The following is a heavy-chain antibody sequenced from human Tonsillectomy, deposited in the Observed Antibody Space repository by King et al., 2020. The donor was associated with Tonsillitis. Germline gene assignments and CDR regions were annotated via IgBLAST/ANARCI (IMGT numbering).Heavy chain of an antibody. CDR2: IIPIFGTA. CDR3: ARGKCSNGSCYDWFDP. J-gene: IGHJ5*02. V-gene: IGHV1-69*06. CDR1: GGTLSNYA. Sequence: QLVQSGAEVKKPGSSVQVSCKASGGTLSNYAITWVRQAPGQGLDWMGGIIPIFGTADYAQKFLGRVTITADKSTSTAYMELSSLRSDDTAVYYCARGKCSNGSCYDWFDPWGQGTLVTVSS. D-gene: IGHD2-15*01.